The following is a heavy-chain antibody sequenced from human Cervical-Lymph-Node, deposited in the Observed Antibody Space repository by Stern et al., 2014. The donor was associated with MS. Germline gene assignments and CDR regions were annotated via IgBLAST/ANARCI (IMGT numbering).Heavy chain of an antibody. CDR1: GGSISSGDYY. D-gene: IGHD3-22*01. CDR3: ARGGEYYDSSGYSLLDY. CDR2: IYYSGST. V-gene: IGHV4-30-4*01. J-gene: IGHJ4*02. Sequence: QLQESGPGLVTPSQTLSLTCTVSGGSISSGDYYWSLIRQPPGKGLEWIGYIYYSGSTYYNPSLKSRVTISVDTSKNQFSLKLSSVTAADTAVYYCARGGEYYDSSGYSLLDYWGQGTLVTVSS.